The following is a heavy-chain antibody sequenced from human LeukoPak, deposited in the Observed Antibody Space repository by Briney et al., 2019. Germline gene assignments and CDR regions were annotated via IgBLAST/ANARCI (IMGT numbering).Heavy chain of an antibody. J-gene: IGHJ4*02. CDR1: GGSISSCY. Sequence: PSETLSLTCTVSGGSISSCYWSWIRQPPGKGLEWIGYIYYSGSTNYNPSLKSRVTISVDTSKNQFSLKLSSVTAADTAVYYCARVSGFWSGFGYFDYWGQGTLVTVSS. CDR2: IYYSGST. CDR3: ARVSGFWSGFGYFDY. D-gene: IGHD3-3*01. V-gene: IGHV4-59*01.